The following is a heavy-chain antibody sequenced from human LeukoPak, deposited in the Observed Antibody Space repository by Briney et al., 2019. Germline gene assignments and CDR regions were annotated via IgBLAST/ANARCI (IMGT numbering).Heavy chain of an antibody. CDR3: AKVGVRGYSTPPRNGFDY. J-gene: IGHJ4*02. Sequence: PGGSLRLSCAASGFTFSSYWMHWVRQAPGKGLVWVSAISGSGGSTYYANSVKGRFTISRDNSKNTLYLQMNSLRAEDTAVYYCAKVGVRGYSTPPRNGFDYWGQGTLVTVSS. CDR1: GFTFSSYW. CDR2: ISGSGGST. D-gene: IGHD5-18*01. V-gene: IGHV3-23*01.